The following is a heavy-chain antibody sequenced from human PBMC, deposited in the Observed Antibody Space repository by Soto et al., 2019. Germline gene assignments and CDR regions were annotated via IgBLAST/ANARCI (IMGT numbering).Heavy chain of an antibody. Sequence: ASVKVSCKASGGTFSSYAISWVRQAPGQGLEWMGGIIPIFGTANYAQKFQGRVTITADESTSTAYMELSNLRSEDTAVYYCARMTMVKRYFDYWGQGTLVTVSS. V-gene: IGHV1-69*13. CDR3: ARMTMVKRYFDY. CDR2: IIPIFGTA. CDR1: GGTFSSYA. D-gene: IGHD3-10*01. J-gene: IGHJ4*02.